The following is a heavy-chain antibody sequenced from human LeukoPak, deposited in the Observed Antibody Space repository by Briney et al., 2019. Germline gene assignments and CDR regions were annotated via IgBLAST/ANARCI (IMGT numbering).Heavy chain of an antibody. J-gene: IGHJ3*01. CDR2: ISRQNTYI. CDR1: GFTFSDFS. CDR3: ARGRYTGFVEWSSNAFDF. V-gene: IGHV3-21*01. D-gene: IGHD3-3*01. Sequence: GGSLRLSCAASGFTFSDFSFNWVRQAPGKGLEWVSAISRQNTYIYYADSVKGRFTISRDNAKTSLFLEMNSLGVEDTAVYYCARGRYTGFVEWSSNAFDFWGQGTMVTVSS.